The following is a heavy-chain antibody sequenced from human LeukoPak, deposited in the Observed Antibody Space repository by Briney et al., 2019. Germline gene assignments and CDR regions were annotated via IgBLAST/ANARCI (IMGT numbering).Heavy chain of an antibody. V-gene: IGHV4-34*01. D-gene: IGHD3-10*01. CDR3: ARGAGYYGSGSYYEY. J-gene: IGHJ4*02. CDR2: INHSGSA. CDR1: GGSFSGYY. Sequence: SETLSLTCAVYGGSFSGYYWSWIREPPGKGLEWVGEINHSGSANYNPSLKSRVTISLDTSKNQFSLKLSSVTAADTAVYYCARGAGYYGSGSYYEYWGQGTLVTVST.